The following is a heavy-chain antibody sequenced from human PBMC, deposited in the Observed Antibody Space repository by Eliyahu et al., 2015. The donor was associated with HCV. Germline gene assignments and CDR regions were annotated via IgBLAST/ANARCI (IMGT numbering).Heavy chain of an antibody. J-gene: IGHJ4*02. CDR1: GXTVTRNY. D-gene: IGHD3-22*01. V-gene: IGHV3-53*01. CDR3: ARGGGYYDSSGYYECPFDY. CDR2: IYSGGRT. Sequence: EVQLVESGGGLIQPGGSLRLSCAASGXTVTRNYMSWVRQAPGKGLEWVSVIYSGGRTYYADSVKGRFTISRDNSKNTLSLQMNSLRAEDTAVYYCARGGGYYDSSGYYECPFDYWGQGTLVTVSS.